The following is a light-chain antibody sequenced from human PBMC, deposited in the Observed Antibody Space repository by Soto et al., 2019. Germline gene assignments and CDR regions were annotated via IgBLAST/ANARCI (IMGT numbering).Light chain of an antibody. CDR3: HQYDNLSQT. CDR1: QGISSY. Sequence: IRMTQSPSSLSSSTGDRATITCRASQGISSYLAWYQQKPGQAPKLLIYDASTWESGVPSRFSGSGSGTDFTLTISSLQPEDFATYFCHQYDNLSQTFGPGTKVDIK. J-gene: IGKJ3*01. CDR2: DAS. V-gene: IGKV1-8*01.